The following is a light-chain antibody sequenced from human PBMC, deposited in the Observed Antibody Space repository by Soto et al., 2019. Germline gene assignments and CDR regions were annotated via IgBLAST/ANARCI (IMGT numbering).Light chain of an antibody. CDR1: QTISHW. V-gene: IGKV1-5*03. Sequence: DIQMTQSPSTLPASVGDRVTITCRASQTISHWLAWYQQKPGKVPKLLIYKASSLESGVPSRFSGSGSGTKFSLTISSLQPDDFATYYCQQYNFYWTFGQGTKVEIK. J-gene: IGKJ1*01. CDR2: KAS. CDR3: QQYNFYWT.